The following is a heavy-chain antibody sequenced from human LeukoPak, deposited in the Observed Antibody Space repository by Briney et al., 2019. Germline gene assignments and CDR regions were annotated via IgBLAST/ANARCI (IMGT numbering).Heavy chain of an antibody. J-gene: IGHJ3*02. CDR3: AKEDNDGYSYGSAFDI. CDR2: ISYDGSNK. D-gene: IGHD5-18*01. V-gene: IGHV3-30*18. CDR1: GFTFRSYG. Sequence: GGSLRLSCAASGFTFRSYGMHWVRQAPGKGLEWVAVISYDGSNKYYADSVKGRFTISRDNSKNTLYLQMNSLRAEDTAVYYCAKEDNDGYSYGSAFDIWGQGTMVTVSS.